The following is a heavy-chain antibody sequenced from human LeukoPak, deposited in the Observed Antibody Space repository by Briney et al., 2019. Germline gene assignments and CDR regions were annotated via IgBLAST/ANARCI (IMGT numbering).Heavy chain of an antibody. D-gene: IGHD5-18*01. V-gene: IGHV3-7*01. J-gene: IGHJ4*02. CDR2: IKEDGSDK. CDR3: ARDVGYFRFDY. Sequence: GWSLRLSCAASEFTFSNYWMTWVRQAPGKGLEWVANIKEDGSDKYYVDSVKGRFTISRDNAKNSLYLQMNNLRAEDTAVYYCARDVGYFRFDYWGQGTLVTVSS. CDR1: EFTFSNYW.